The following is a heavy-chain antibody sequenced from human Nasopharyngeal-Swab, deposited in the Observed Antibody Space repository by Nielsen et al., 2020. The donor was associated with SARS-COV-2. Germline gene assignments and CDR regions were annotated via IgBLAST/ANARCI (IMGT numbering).Heavy chain of an antibody. CDR2: ISYDGSNK. V-gene: IGHV3-30*18. CDR3: ANCGTTAYYGMDV. D-gene: IGHD1-7*01. J-gene: IGHJ6*02. CDR1: GFTFSSYG. Sequence: GSLRLSCAASGFTFSSYGMHWVRQAPGKGLEWVAVISYDGSNKYYADSVKGRFTISRDNSKNTLYLQMNSLRAEDTAVYYCANCGTTAYYGMDVWGQGTTVTVSS.